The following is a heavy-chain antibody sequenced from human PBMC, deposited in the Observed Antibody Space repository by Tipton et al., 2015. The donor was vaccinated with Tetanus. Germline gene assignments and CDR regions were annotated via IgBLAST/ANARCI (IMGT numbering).Heavy chain of an antibody. Sequence: SLRLSCSASGFTFNRSAMHWVRQVPGKGLEDVSVISGNGGSIEYADSVKGRFTISRDNSKSTLYLQISGLRTEDTAVYFCVKDGQEETWGQGTSVTVSS. CDR1: GFTFNRSA. J-gene: IGHJ3*01. CDR3: VKDGQEET. V-gene: IGHV3-64D*08. CDR2: ISGNGGSI.